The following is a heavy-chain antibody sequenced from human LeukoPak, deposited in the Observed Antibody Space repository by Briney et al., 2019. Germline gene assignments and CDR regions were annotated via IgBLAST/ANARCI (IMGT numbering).Heavy chain of an antibody. CDR3: AREDIVVVVAATEEIYYFDY. D-gene: IGHD2-15*01. CDR2: IKQDGSEK. J-gene: IGHJ4*02. Sequence: GGSLRLSCAASGFTFSSYWMSWVRQAPGKGLEWVANIKQDGSEKYYVDSVKGRFTISRDNAKNSLYLQMNSLRAEDTVVYYCAREDIVVVVAATEEIYYFDYWGQGTLVTVSS. CDR1: GFTFSSYW. V-gene: IGHV3-7*01.